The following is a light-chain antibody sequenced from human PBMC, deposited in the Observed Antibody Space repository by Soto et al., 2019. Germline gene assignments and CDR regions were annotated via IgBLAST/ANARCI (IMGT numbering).Light chain of an antibody. J-gene: IGKJ2*01. CDR1: QSVHSW. Sequence: DIQMTQSPSTLPASVGDRVTITCRASQSVHSWLAWYQQKAGEATKLLIYKATTLQSGVPSRFSGRGSGTEFRLTISRLLPDDFATYFCQHYDRSWSIGQGTRLEI. CDR3: QHYDRSWS. CDR2: KAT. V-gene: IGKV1-5*03.